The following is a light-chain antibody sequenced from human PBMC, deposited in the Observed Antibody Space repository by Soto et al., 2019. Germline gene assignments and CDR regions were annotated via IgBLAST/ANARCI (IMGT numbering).Light chain of an antibody. Sequence: EIVLTQSPATLSLFPGERATLSCRASQSVSSHLAWYQQNPGQAPRLLIYDASNRATGIPARFSGSGSGTDVTLTISSLEPEDFAVYYCQQRYSWPLTFGQGTKLEIK. CDR2: DAS. CDR1: QSVSSH. J-gene: IGKJ2*01. V-gene: IGKV3-11*01. CDR3: QQRYSWPLT.